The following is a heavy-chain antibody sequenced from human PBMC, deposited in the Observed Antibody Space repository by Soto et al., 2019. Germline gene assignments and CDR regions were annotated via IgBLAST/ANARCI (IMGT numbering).Heavy chain of an antibody. CDR3: AKDAYYDVLTGYYPRSYFDY. V-gene: IGHV3-9*01. Sequence: GGSLRLSCAASGFTFGDYAIHWVRQAPGKGLEWVSGINWNSDRKGYADSVKGRFTISRDNAKNSLYLQMNSLRAEDTALYYCAKDAYYDVLTGYYPRSYFDYWGQGTLVTVSS. J-gene: IGHJ4*02. CDR1: GFTFGDYA. D-gene: IGHD3-9*01. CDR2: INWNSDRK.